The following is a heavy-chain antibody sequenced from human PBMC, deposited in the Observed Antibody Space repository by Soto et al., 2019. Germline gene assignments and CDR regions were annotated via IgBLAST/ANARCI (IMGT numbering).Heavy chain of an antibody. J-gene: IGHJ4*02. CDR3: AKDIGGYCSGGSCQTEYYFDY. CDR2: ISWNSGSI. V-gene: IGHV3-9*01. Sequence: GGSLRLSCAASGFTFDDYAMHWVRQAPGKGLEWVSGISWNSGSIGYADSVKGRFTISRDNAKNSLYLQMNSLRAEDTALYYCAKDIGGYCSGGSCQTEYYFDYWGQGTLVTVSS. CDR1: GFTFDDYA. D-gene: IGHD2-15*01.